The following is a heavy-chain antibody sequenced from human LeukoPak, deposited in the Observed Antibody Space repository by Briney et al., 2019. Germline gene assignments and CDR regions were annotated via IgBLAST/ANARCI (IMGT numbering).Heavy chain of an antibody. CDR1: GGSISSYY. V-gene: IGHV4-59*01. CDR2: IYYTGST. CDR3: ARDRPGGSSLDY. J-gene: IGHJ4*02. Sequence: SETLSLTCTVSGGSISSYYWNWIRQPPGKGLEWIGYIYYTGSTNYNPSLKSRVTISVDTSKNQFSLKLSSVTAADTAVYYCARDRPGGSSLDYWGQGTLVTVSS. D-gene: IGHD6-13*01.